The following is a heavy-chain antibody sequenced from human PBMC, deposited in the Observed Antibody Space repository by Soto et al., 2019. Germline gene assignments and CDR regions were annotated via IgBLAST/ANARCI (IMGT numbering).Heavy chain of an antibody. Sequence: PGGSLRLSCAASGFPFSSYAMNWVRQAPGKGLEWVSAIRGSGGNTYYADSVKGRFTISRDNSKNTLYLQLNSLRAEDTAVYYCAKDRDVIVPAAMGGVYYYYYMDVWGKGTTVTVSS. CDR1: GFPFSSYA. CDR3: AKDRDVIVPAAMGGVYYYYYMDV. D-gene: IGHD2-2*01. J-gene: IGHJ6*03. V-gene: IGHV3-23*01. CDR2: IRGSGGNT.